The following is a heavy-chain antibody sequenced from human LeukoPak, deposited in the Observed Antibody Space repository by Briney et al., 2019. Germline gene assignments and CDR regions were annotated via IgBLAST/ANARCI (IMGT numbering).Heavy chain of an antibody. CDR2: ISYDGSNK. Sequence: PGGSLRLSCAASGFTFSSYAMHWVRQAPGKGLEWVAVISYDGSNKYYADSVKGRFTISRDNSKNTLYLQMNSLRAEDTAVYYCARELRSWYSSGWDTWGQGTLVTVSS. D-gene: IGHD6-19*01. CDR1: GFTFSSYA. CDR3: ARELRSWYSSGWDT. J-gene: IGHJ5*02. V-gene: IGHV3-30-3*01.